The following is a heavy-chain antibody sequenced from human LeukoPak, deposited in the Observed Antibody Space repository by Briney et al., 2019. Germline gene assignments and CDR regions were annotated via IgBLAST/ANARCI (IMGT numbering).Heavy chain of an antibody. V-gene: IGHV4-39*07. CDR2: IYYSGNT. CDR1: GGSISSTSYY. D-gene: IGHD6-13*01. Sequence: PSETLSLTCTVSGGSISSTSYYWGWIRQPPGKGLEWIASIYYSGNTYHNPSLQSRVTISVDTSNNQFSLKLSSVTAADTAVYYCAREPRIAAAGTAYWGQGTLVTVSS. J-gene: IGHJ4*02. CDR3: AREPRIAAAGTAY.